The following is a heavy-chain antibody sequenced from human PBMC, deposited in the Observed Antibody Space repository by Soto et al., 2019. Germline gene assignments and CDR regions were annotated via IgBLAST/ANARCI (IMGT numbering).Heavy chain of an antibody. CDR3: TKEKSVMYSGYDAFDI. V-gene: IGHV3-48*03. CDR1: RFTFRSYE. J-gene: IGHJ3*02. D-gene: IGHD5-12*01. Sequence: GWSLRLSCAASRFTFRSYEMDWIRQAPGEGLEWVAYISSSGTILYGDSVKGRFTISRDNADNSLYLQMNSLTAEDTAVYYCTKEKSVMYSGYDAFDIWGRGTMVTVSS. CDR2: ISSSGTI.